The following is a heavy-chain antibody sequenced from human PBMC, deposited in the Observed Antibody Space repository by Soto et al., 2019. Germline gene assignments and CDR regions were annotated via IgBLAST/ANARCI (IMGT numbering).Heavy chain of an antibody. J-gene: IGHJ4*02. CDR2: ISYDGRNE. D-gene: IGHD3-10*01. CDR1: GFTFSAFA. CDR3: AKGVVREPAYFDY. V-gene: IGHV3-30*18. Sequence: QVQMMESGGGVAQPGRSLRLSCAVSGFTFSAFAMYWVRQAPGKGLEWVALISYDGRNEDYAESVRGRFTISRDNSKNTLYLDMNSLSAEDSAVYFCAKGVVREPAYFDYWGQGTLVTVSS.